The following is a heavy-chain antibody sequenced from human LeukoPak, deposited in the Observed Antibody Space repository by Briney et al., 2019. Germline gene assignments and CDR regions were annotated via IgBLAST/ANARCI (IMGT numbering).Heavy chain of an antibody. J-gene: IGHJ5*02. CDR2: IRYDGSNK. CDR1: GFTFSSYG. D-gene: IGHD3-10*01. CDR3: AKDNRLLWFGEKYNWFDP. Sequence: PGGSLRLSCAASGFTFSSYGMHWVRQAPGKGLEWVAFIRYDGSNKYYADSVKGRFTISRDNSKNTLYLQMNSLRAEDTAVYYCAKDNRLLWFGEKYNWFDPWGQGTLVTVSS. V-gene: IGHV3-30*02.